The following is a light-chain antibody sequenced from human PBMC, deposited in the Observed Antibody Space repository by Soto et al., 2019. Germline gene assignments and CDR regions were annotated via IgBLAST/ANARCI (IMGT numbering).Light chain of an antibody. Sequence: EIVMTQSPATLSVSPGERATLSCRASQSVSSNLAWYQQKPGQAPRLLIYGASTRATGIPARFSGSGSGTAFTLTIISLQSEDFVVYYCQQYNKWPPYTFGQGTKLEIK. CDR2: GAS. CDR1: QSVSSN. CDR3: QQYNKWPPYT. V-gene: IGKV3-15*01. J-gene: IGKJ2*01.